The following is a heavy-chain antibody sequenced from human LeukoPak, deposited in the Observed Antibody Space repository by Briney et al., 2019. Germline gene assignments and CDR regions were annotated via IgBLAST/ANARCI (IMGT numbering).Heavy chain of an antibody. CDR3: SAAVRMATPRAFDY. D-gene: IGHD5-24*01. CDR1: GGTFSSYA. V-gene: IGHV1-69*05. CDR2: IIPIFGTA. J-gene: IGHJ4*02. Sequence: SVKVSCKASGGTFSSYAISWVRQAPGQGLEWMGGIIPIFGTADYAQKFQGRVTITTDESTSTAYMELSSLRSEDTAVYYCSAAVRMATPRAFDYWGQGTLVTVSS.